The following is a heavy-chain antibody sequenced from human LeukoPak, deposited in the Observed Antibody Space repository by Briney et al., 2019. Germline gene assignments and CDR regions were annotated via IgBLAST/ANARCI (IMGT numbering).Heavy chain of an antibody. V-gene: IGHV4-4*07. J-gene: IGHJ5*02. CDR3: ARVRADYYGSGSHYKVWFDP. D-gene: IGHD3-10*01. CDR2: IYSSGST. Sequence: KSSETLSLTCTVSGGSISRYYWSWIRQPAGKGLEWIGRIYSSGSTNYNPPLKSRVTMPVDTSKNQFSLKLSSVTAADTAVYYCARVRADYYGSGSHYKVWFDPWGQGTLVTVSS. CDR1: GGSISRYY.